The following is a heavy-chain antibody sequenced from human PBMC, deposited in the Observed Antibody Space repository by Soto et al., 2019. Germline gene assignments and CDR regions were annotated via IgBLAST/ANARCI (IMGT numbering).Heavy chain of an antibody. CDR2: IIPIFGTA. V-gene: IGHV1-69*13. CDR3: ARVLYYDFWSGRYYYYGMDV. J-gene: IGHJ6*02. D-gene: IGHD3-3*01. CDR1: GGTFSSYA. Sequence: SVKVSCKASGGTFSSYAISWVRQAPGQGLEWMGGIIPIFGTANYARKFQGRVTITADESTSTAYMELSSLRSEDTAVYYCARVLYYDFWSGRYYYYGMDVWGQGTTVTVSS.